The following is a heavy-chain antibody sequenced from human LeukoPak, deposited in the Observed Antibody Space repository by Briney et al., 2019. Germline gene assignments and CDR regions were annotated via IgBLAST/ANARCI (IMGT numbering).Heavy chain of an antibody. CDR2: ISDSGGGT. CDR3: AKDVEPTSGYYRVAFDY. V-gene: IGHV3-23*01. Sequence: GGSLRLSCAASGFTFNNYAMNWVRQAPGKGLEWVSGISDSGGGTFYADSVKGRFTISRYNSKKTLYQQMNSLRAEDTAVYYCAKDVEPTSGYYRVAFDYWGQGTLVTVSS. CDR1: GFTFNNYA. D-gene: IGHD3-22*01. J-gene: IGHJ4*02.